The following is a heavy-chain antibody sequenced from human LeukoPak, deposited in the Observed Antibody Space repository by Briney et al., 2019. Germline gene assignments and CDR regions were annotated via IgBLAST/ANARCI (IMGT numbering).Heavy chain of an antibody. V-gene: IGHV1-46*03. Sequence: ASVKVSCKASGYTFTSYYMHWVRRAPGQGLEWMGIINPSGGSTSYAQKFQGRVTMTRDTSTSTVYMELSSLRSEDTAVYYCARVGYYYDSSGYYGAFDIWGQGTMVTVSS. CDR1: GYTFTSYY. D-gene: IGHD3-22*01. J-gene: IGHJ3*02. CDR2: INPSGGST. CDR3: ARVGYYYDSSGYYGAFDI.